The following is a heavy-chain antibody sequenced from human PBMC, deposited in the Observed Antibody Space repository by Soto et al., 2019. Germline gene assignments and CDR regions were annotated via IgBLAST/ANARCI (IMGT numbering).Heavy chain of an antibody. CDR1: GGSFSGYY. V-gene: IGHV4-34*01. J-gene: IGHJ4*02. D-gene: IGHD5-12*01. Sequence: SETLSPTCALHGGSFSGYYWSWIRQPPGKGLEWIGEINHSGSTNYNPSLQSRVTISEDTSKNQFSLKLCSVTAAASAVYYFARHSGGYNGFEFSYWGQGALVTVSS. CDR3: ARHSGGYNGFEFSY. CDR2: INHSGST.